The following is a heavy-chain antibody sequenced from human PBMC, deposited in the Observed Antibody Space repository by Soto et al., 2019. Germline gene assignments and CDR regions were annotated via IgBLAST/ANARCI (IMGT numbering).Heavy chain of an antibody. D-gene: IGHD2-15*01. CDR3: AREYVVVAAIGSYYYGMDV. J-gene: IGHJ6*02. Sequence: GGSLRLSCAASGFTFSSYWMSWVRQAPGKGLEWVANIKQDGSEKYYVDSVKGRFTISRDNAKNSLYLQMNSLRAEDTAVYYCAREYVVVAAIGSYYYGMDVCGQGTTVTVSS. CDR1: GFTFSSYW. CDR2: IKQDGSEK. V-gene: IGHV3-7*03.